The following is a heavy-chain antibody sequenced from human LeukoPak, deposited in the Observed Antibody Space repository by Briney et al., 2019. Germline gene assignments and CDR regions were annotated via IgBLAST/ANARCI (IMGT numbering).Heavy chain of an antibody. CDR2: IYYSGST. Sequence: PSETLSLTCTVSGGSVSSGSYYWSWIRQPPGRGLEWIGYIYYSGSTNYNPSLKSRVTISVDTSKNQFSLKLSSVTAADTAVYYCARDEGGYSYGNDYWGQGTLVTVSS. CDR1: GGSVSSGSYY. V-gene: IGHV4-61*01. D-gene: IGHD5-18*01. J-gene: IGHJ4*02. CDR3: ARDEGGYSYGNDY.